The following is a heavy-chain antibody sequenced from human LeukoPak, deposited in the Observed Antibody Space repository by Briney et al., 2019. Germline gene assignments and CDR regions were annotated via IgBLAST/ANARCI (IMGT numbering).Heavy chain of an antibody. D-gene: IGHD3-22*01. Sequence: PGGSLRLSCAASGFTFSSYSMNWVRQAPGKGPEWVSSISSSSSYIYYADSVKGRFTISRDNAKNSLYLQMNSLRAEDTAVYYCAKGDPHYYDSSGYDGRFDYWGQGTLVTVSS. V-gene: IGHV3-21*01. CDR3: AKGDPHYYDSSGYDGRFDY. J-gene: IGHJ4*02. CDR2: ISSSSSYI. CDR1: GFTFSSYS.